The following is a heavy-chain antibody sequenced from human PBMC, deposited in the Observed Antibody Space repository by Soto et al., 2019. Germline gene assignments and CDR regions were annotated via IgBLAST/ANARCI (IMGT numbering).Heavy chain of an antibody. D-gene: IGHD3-10*01. V-gene: IGHV4-59*01. CDR1: GGYISTYC. J-gene: IGHJ4*02. CDR3: ARARGSYYNFDY. CDR2: IYYSGST. Sequence: TSETLSLTCTVSGGYISTYCWSWIRQPPGKGLEWIGYIYYSGSTNYNPSLKSRVTISVDTSKNQFSLKLNSVTAADTALFYCARARGSYYNFDYWGQGTLVTVSS.